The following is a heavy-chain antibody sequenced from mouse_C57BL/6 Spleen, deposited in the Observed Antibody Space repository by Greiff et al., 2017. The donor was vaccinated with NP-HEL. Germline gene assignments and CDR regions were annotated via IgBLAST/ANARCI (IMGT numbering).Heavy chain of an antibody. V-gene: IGHV5-6*01. J-gene: IGHJ4*01. D-gene: IGHD2-1*01. CDR1: GFTFSSYG. CDR2: ISSGGSYT. Sequence: EVQVVESGGDLVKPGGSLKLSCAASGFTFSSYGMSWVRQTPDKRLEWVATISSGGSYTYYPDSVKGRFTISRDNAKNTLYRQMSSLKSEDTAMYYCARHDYYGGGDAMDYWGQGTSVTVSS. CDR3: ARHDYYGGGDAMDY.